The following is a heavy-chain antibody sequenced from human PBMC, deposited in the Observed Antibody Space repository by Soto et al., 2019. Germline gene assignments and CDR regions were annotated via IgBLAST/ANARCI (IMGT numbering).Heavy chain of an antibody. V-gene: IGHV3-21*06. CDR3: ARGRGSYFDY. CDR1: GFTFSSFS. J-gene: IGHJ4*01. Sequence: PGGSLRLSCAASGFTFSSFSMNWVRQAPGKGLEWVSSISSSRNYIYYADSVKGRFTISRDNAKNSLYLQMNSLRAEDTAVYYCARGRGSYFDYWGQGTLVTVSS. D-gene: IGHD1-26*01. CDR2: ISSSRNYI.